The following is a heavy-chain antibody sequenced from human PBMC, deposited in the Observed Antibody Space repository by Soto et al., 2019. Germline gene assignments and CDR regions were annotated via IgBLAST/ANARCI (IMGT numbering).Heavy chain of an antibody. J-gene: IGHJ3*01. CDR3: ARSPGGYYID. Sequence: EVQLVESGGGLVQPGGSLRLSCADSGFSFSTYWMHWVRQGPGKGLVWVARINTDGSGTDYADSVKGRFTISRDNAKNTLYLQMNSLRAEDTAVYYCARSPGGYYIDWGQGTMVTVSS. CDR1: GFSFSTYW. CDR2: INTDGSGT. V-gene: IGHV3-74*01. D-gene: IGHD3-9*01.